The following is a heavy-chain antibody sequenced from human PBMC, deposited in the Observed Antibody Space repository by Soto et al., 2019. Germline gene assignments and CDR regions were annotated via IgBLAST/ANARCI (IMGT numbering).Heavy chain of an antibody. CDR3: VKDLELWSTPAAHFDY. Sequence: TGGSLRLSCSASGFTFSSYAMHWVRQAPGKGLEYVSAISSNGGSTYYADSVKGRFTISRDNSKNTLYLQMSSLRAEDTAVYYCVKDLELWSTPAAHFDYWGQGTLVTVSS. CDR1: GFTFSSYA. D-gene: IGHD5-18*01. J-gene: IGHJ4*02. V-gene: IGHV3-64D*08. CDR2: ISSNGGST.